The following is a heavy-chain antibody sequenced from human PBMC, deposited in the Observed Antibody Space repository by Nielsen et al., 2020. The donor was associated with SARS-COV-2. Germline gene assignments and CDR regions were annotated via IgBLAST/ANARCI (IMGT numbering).Heavy chain of an antibody. D-gene: IGHD6-13*01. CDR2: ISAYNGNT. J-gene: IGHJ4*02. V-gene: IGHV1-18*01. CDR3: ARDTRKKEQQLKQNDY. Sequence: ASVKVSCKASGYTFTSYGISWVRQAPGQGLEWMGWISAYNGNTNYAQKLQGRVTMTTDTSTSTAYMELRSPRSDDTAVYYCARDTRKKEQQLKQNDYWGQGTLVTVSS. CDR1: GYTFTSYG.